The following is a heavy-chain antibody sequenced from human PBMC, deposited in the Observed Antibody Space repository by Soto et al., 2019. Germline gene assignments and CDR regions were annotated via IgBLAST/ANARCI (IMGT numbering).Heavy chain of an antibody. Sequence: EVQLVESGGGLVQPGGSLRLSCAASGFTFNTYWMSWVRQAPGKGLQWVANIKEDGSGKYYVDSAKGRFTISRDNAMNSLYLQMNSLRPEDTAVYYCAREAPVAQLVYWGQGTVVTVSS. J-gene: IGHJ4*02. V-gene: IGHV3-7*01. CDR2: IKEDGSGK. CDR1: GFTFNTYW. CDR3: AREAPVAQLVY.